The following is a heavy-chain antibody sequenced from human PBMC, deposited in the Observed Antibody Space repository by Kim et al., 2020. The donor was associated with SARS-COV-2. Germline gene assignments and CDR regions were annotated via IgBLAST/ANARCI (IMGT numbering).Heavy chain of an antibody. CDR1: GFTFSSYA. Sequence: GGSLRLSCSASGFTFSSYAMHWVRQAPGKGLEYVSAISSNGGSTYYADSVKGRFTISRDNSKNTLYLQMSSLRAEDTAVYYCVKPLGFGGNSLFDYWGQGTLVTVSS. J-gene: IGHJ4*02. V-gene: IGHV3-64D*09. CDR2: ISSNGGST. D-gene: IGHD2-21*02. CDR3: VKPLGFGGNSLFDY.